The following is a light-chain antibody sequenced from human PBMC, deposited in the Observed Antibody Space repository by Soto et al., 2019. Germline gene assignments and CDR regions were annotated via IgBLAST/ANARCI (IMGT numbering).Light chain of an antibody. CDR3: QQYHSYPWT. Sequence: DIQMTQSPSTLSASVGDTVTITCRASQSISGYLAWYQQKPGKAPKLLSLESGVPSRFIGSGSGTGFTLTISSLQPDDSASYYFQQYHSYPWTFGQGTRVAIK. J-gene: IGKJ1*01. CDR1: QSISGY. V-gene: IGKV1-5*01.